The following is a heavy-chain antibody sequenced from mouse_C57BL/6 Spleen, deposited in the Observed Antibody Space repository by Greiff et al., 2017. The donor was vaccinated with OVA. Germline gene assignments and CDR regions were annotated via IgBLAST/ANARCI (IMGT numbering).Heavy chain of an antibody. CDR2: IYPGSGNT. D-gene: IGHD2-1*01. J-gene: IGHJ4*01. CDR1: GYSFTSYY. V-gene: IGHV1-66*01. CDR3: ARGYYGNYRYAMDY. Sequence: QVQLKESGPELVKPGASVKISCKASGYSFTSYYIHWVKQRPGQGLEWIGWIYPGSGNTKYNEKFKGKATLTADTSSSTAYMQLSSLTSEDSAVYYCARGYYGNYRYAMDYWGQGTSVTVSS.